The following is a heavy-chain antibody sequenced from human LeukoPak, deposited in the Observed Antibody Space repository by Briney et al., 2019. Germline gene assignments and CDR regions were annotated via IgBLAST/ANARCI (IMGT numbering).Heavy chain of an antibody. CDR1: GFSFPNYW. V-gene: IGHV5-51*01. Sequence: GESLKISCKGSGFSFPNYWIGWVRQMPGKGLEWIGIVYPATSDTTYSPSFQGQVTISADKSSSTAYLQWSSLKASDTAMYYCARRLYCSGGNCHGGPGGVFDYWGQGTLVTVSS. D-gene: IGHD2-15*01. CDR3: ARRLYCSGGNCHGGPGGVFDY. J-gene: IGHJ4*02. CDR2: VYPATSDT.